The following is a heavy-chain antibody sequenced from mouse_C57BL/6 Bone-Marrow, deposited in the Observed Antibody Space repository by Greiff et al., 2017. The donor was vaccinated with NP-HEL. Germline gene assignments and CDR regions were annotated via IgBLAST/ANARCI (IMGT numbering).Heavy chain of an antibody. J-gene: IGHJ1*03. V-gene: IGHV1-69*01. CDR2: IAPSDSYT. CDR1: GYTFTSSW. D-gene: IGHD2-3*01. Sequence: VQLQQPGAELVMPGASVKLSCKASGYTFTSSWMHWVKQRPGQGLEWIGEIAPSDSYTNYNQKFKGKSTLTVDKSSSTAYMQLSSLTSEDSAVYYCAKLYDGYWYFDVWGTGTTVTVSS. CDR3: AKLYDGYWYFDV.